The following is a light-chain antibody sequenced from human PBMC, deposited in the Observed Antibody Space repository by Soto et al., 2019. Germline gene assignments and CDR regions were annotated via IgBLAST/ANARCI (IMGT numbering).Light chain of an antibody. Sequence: QSALTQAAAVSGCPGQSITISCTGTSRDVGNYNFVSWYQQYPDKAPKLMIYEVSNRPSGVSNRFSGSKFANTASLTISGLQAEDEAVYYCSSYTTTSTRVFGTGTKVTVL. CDR3: SSYTTTSTRV. CDR1: SRDVGNYNF. CDR2: EVS. J-gene: IGLJ1*01. V-gene: IGLV2-14*01.